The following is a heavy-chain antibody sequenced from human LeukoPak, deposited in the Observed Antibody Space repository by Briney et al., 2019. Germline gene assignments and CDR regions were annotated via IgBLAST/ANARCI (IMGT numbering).Heavy chain of an antibody. J-gene: IGHJ4*02. CDR2: ITGSGGNT. V-gene: IGHV3-23*01. D-gene: IGHD7-27*01. Sequence: GGSLRLSCAASGFIFSSYSMSWVRQAPGEGLEWVSVITGSGGNTYYADSVKGRFTVSRDNSKNTLFLQMNSLRAEDTAVYYCAKDGGLWVSAHWGDSWGRGTLVTVSS. CDR3: AKDGGLWVSAHWGDS. CDR1: GFIFSSYS.